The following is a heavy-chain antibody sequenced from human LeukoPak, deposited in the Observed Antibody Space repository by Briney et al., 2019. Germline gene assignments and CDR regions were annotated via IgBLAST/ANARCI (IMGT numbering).Heavy chain of an antibody. D-gene: IGHD5-12*01. V-gene: IGHV3-30*02. CDR2: IRYDGSNK. CDR3: AKDMNIVATFDAFDI. CDR1: GFTFSSYW. J-gene: IGHJ3*02. Sequence: GGSLRLSCAASGFTFSSYWMSWVRQAPCKGLEWVAFIRYDGSNKDYADSVKGRFTISRDNSKNTLSLQMNSLRAEDTAVYYCAKDMNIVATFDAFDIWGQGTMVTVSS.